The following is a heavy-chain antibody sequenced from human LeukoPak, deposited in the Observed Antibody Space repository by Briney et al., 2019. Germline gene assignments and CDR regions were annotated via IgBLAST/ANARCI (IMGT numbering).Heavy chain of an antibody. CDR1: GYTFTGYY. CDR3: ARSMVNPLGLGIFDY. Sequence: GASVKVSCKASGYTFTGYYMHWVRQAPGQGLEWMGWINPNSGGTNYAQKFQGRVTMTRDTSISTAYMELSRLRSDDTAVYYCARSMVNPLGLGIFDYWGQGTLVTVSS. V-gene: IGHV1-2*02. J-gene: IGHJ4*02. D-gene: IGHD5-18*01. CDR2: INPNSGGT.